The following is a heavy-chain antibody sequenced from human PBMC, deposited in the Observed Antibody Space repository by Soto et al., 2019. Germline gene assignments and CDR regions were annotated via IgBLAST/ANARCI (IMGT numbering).Heavy chain of an antibody. CDR1: GYRFTEFG. CDR2: SRADNSHP. D-gene: IGHD3-16*01. J-gene: IGHJ3*02. CDR3: ARAADRFDFVWGRNDALYI. Sequence: QVPLLQSGPEVKKPGASVKVSCRAFGYRFTEFGISGVRQAPGQGLEWVGWSRADNSHPNYAKSLQGIVNVTTDTSSNAANMELTSLTSADTGVYYCARAADRFDFVWGRNDALYIWGQGTLVFVS. V-gene: IGHV1-18*01.